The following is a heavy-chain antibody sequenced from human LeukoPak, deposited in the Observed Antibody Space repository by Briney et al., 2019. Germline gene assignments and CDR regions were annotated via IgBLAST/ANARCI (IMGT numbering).Heavy chain of an antibody. V-gene: IGHV4-34*01. D-gene: IGHD4-17*01. J-gene: IGHJ4*02. Sequence: PSETLSLTCAVYGGSFSGYYWSWIRQPPGKGLEWIGEINHSGSTNYNPSLKSRVTISVDTSKNQFSLKLSSVTAADTAVYYCARGLGLRLFDYWGQGTLVIVSS. CDR2: INHSGST. CDR1: GGSFSGYY. CDR3: ARGLGLRLFDY.